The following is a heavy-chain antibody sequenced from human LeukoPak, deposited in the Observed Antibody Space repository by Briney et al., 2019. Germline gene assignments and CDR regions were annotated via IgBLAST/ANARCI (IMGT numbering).Heavy chain of an antibody. J-gene: IGHJ4*02. CDR3: ARSALIVGATPHFDY. Sequence: ASVKVSCKASGYTFTSYYIHWVRQAPGQGLEWMGIINPSGGSTSYAQKFQGRVTMTRDTSTSTVYMELSSLRSEDTAVYYCARSALIVGATPHFDYWGQGTLVTVSS. CDR1: GYTFTSYY. CDR2: INPSGGST. V-gene: IGHV1-46*01. D-gene: IGHD1-26*01.